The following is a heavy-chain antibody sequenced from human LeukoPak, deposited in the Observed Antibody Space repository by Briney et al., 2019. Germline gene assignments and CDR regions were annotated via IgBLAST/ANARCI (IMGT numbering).Heavy chain of an antibody. CDR1: GFTFSSSN. Sequence: PGGSLRLSCAASGFTFSSSNMHWVRQAPGKGLEWVSYITGSSSAMYYADSVKGRFTISRDNANDSLFLQMNSLRAEDTAVYYCASDVVGGTTNYWGQGTLVTVSS. CDR2: ITGSSSAM. J-gene: IGHJ4*02. V-gene: IGHV3-48*01. CDR3: ASDVVGGTTNY. D-gene: IGHD1-26*01.